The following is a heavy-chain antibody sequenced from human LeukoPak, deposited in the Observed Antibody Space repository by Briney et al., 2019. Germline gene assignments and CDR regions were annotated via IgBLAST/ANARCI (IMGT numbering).Heavy chain of an antibody. CDR2: ISWHSGSI. V-gene: IGHV3-9*01. J-gene: IGHJ5*02. CDR1: GFTFDDYA. Sequence: GGSLRLSCAASGFTFDDYAMHWVRQAPGKGPEWVAGISWHSGSIGYGDSVKGRFTISRDNAKNSLYLQMNSLRAEDTALYYCAKGRQWLVLNWFDPWGQGTLVTVSS. D-gene: IGHD6-19*01. CDR3: AKGRQWLVLNWFDP.